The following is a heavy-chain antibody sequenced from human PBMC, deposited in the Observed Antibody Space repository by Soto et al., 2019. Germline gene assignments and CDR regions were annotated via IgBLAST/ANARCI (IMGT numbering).Heavy chain of an antibody. CDR1: GFTFSSYA. CDR3: AKVRMPTYYFDY. V-gene: IGHV3-23*01. J-gene: IGHJ4*02. D-gene: IGHD2-15*01. Sequence: EVQVLESGGGLVQPGGSLRLSCAASGFTFSSYAMIWVRQAPGKGLEWVSAISGSGVSTYYADSVKGRFTISRDNSKNTLYLQMNSLSAEDTARYYCAKVRMPTYYFDYWGQGTLVTVSS. CDR2: ISGSGVST.